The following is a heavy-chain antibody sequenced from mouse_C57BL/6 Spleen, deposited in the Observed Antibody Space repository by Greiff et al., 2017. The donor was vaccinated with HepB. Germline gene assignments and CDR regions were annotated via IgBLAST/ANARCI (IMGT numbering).Heavy chain of an antibody. D-gene: IGHD2-4*01. J-gene: IGHJ2*01. CDR1: GYAFSSSW. CDR3: ARSYDYDEDY. V-gene: IGHV1-82*01. CDR2: IYPGDGDT. Sequence: VQLQQSGPELVKPGASVKISCKASGYAFSSSWMNWVKQRPGKGLEWIGRIYPGDGDTNYNGKFKGKATLTADKSSSTAYMQLSSLTSEDSAVYFCARSYDYDEDYWGQGTTLTVSS.